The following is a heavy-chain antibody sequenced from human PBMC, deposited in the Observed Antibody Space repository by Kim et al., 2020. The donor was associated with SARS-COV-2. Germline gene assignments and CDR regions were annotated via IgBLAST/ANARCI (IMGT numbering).Heavy chain of an antibody. V-gene: IGHV3-21*01. CDR1: GFTFSSYS. CDR2: ISSSSSYI. J-gene: IGHJ3*02. D-gene: IGHD3-9*01. CDR3: ARDLLRYPAFDI. Sequence: GGSLRLSCAASGFTFSSYSMNWVRQAPGKGLEWVSSISSSSSYIYYADSVKGRFTISRDNAKNSLYLQMNSLRAEDTAVYYCARDLLRYPAFDIWGQGTMVTVSS.